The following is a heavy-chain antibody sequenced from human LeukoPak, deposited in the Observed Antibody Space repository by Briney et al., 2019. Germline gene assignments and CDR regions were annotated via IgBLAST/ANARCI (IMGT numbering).Heavy chain of an antibody. D-gene: IGHD4-17*01. Sequence: GGSLRLSCAASGFTPTRDSMQSVPATPEEGLSWVSRISSDGSNTNYADSVKGRYTISRDNAKNTLYLQMDSLTGEYTAVYYCVSRNYGSSPFDYCGQGTLVTVSS. CDR2: ISSDGSNT. V-gene: IGHV3-74*01. CDR1: GFTPTRDS. J-gene: IGHJ4*02. CDR3: VSRNYGSSPFDY.